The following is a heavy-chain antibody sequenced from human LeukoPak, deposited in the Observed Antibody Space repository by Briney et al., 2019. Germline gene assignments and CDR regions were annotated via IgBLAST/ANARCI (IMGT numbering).Heavy chain of an antibody. Sequence: PGGSLRLSCAASGXIFSTYGMHWVRQAPGKGLEWVAVVSYDGSDKYYADSVKGRFTISRDISKNTLYLQMDSLRAEDTAVYYCARDRCGGNCYTFDYWAQGTLVTVSS. CDR3: ARDRCGGNCYTFDY. J-gene: IGHJ4*02. V-gene: IGHV3-30*03. D-gene: IGHD2-21*02. CDR2: VSYDGSDK. CDR1: GXIFSTYG.